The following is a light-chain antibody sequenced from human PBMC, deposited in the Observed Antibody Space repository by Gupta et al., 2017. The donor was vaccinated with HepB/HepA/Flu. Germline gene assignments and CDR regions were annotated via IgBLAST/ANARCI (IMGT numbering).Light chain of an antibody. CDR1: QNLVHADGNTY. CDR3: RQGTQFPRT. V-gene: IGKV2-24*01. CDR2: RIS. Sequence: DIVMTQTPLSSLVTLGQTASIPCRSSQNLVHADGNTYLNWLHQRPGHPPRLLIYRISNRGSGVPDIFSGSGAGTYFTLKISSVEAEDVGVYYCRQGTQFPRTFGQGTKVEIK. J-gene: IGKJ1*01.